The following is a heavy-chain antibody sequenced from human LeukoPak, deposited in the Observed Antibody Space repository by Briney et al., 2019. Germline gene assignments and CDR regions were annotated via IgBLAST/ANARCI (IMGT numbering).Heavy chain of an antibody. CDR2: ISDTGGST. V-gene: IGHV3-23*01. Sequence: GGSLRLSCAASGFTFSSYAMNWVRQAPGKGLEWVSGISDTGGSTYYADSVKGRFTISRSNSKNTLYLQMNSLRDEDTAVYYCAKVLRGLTYYGDYSDRGQGTLVTVSS. D-gene: IGHD4-17*01. J-gene: IGHJ4*02. CDR1: GFTFSSYA. CDR3: AKVLRGLTYYGDYSD.